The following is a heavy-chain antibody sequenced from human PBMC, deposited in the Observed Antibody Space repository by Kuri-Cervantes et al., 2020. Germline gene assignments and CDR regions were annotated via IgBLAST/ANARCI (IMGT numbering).Heavy chain of an antibody. J-gene: IGHJ4*02. CDR1: GYSFINYG. CDR2: ISTYNGNT. Sequence: ASVKVSCKTSGYSFINYGLSWVRQAPGQGLEWMGWISTYNGNTVYAQKLQDRVTMTTDTSTTTAYMELRNLRSDDTAVYYCARESRWEAAGRGPDYWGQGTLVTVSS. V-gene: IGHV1-18*01. D-gene: IGHD6-19*01. CDR3: ARESRWEAAGRGPDY.